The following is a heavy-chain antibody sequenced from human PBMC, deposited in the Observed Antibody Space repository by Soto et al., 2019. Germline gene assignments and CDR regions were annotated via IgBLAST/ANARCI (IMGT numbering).Heavy chain of an antibody. V-gene: IGHV3-9*01. Sequence: ESGGGLVQPGRSLRLSCAASGFTFDDYAMHWVRQAPGKDLAWFSGISWNSGSIGYADSVKGRFTISIDNAKNSLYLQMNSLRAEDTALYYCAKFSSGWYWDAFDSWGQGTLVTLSS. D-gene: IGHD6-19*01. J-gene: IGHJ4*02. CDR1: GFTFDDYA. CDR2: ISWNSGSI. CDR3: AKFSSGWYWDAFDS.